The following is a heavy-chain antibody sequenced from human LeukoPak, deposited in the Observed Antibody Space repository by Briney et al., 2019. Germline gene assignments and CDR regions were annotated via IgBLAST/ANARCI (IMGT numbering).Heavy chain of an antibody. D-gene: IGHD2-15*01. CDR2: ISSSGGSR. CDR3: AKDVIVVARGPFDS. V-gene: IGHV3-23*01. Sequence: PGGSLRLSCAVSGVTLIDYAMAWVRQAPGKGLEWVSGISSSGGSRPYAESVKGRFTISRDNSKNMLYLQMNSLRAEDTAVYYCAKDVIVVARGPFDSWGQGTLVTVSS. CDR1: GVTLIDYA. J-gene: IGHJ4*02.